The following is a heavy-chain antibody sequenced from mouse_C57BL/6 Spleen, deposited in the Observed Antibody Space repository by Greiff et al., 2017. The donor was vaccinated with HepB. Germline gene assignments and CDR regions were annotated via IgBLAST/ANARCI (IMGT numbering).Heavy chain of an antibody. Sequence: QVQLQQPGAELVRPGTSVKLSCKASGYTFTSYWMHWVKQRPGQGLEWIGVIDPSDSYTNYNQKFKGKATLTVDTSSSTAYMQLSSLTSEDSAVYYCARAESRRWYFDVWGTGTTVTVSS. CDR2: IDPSDSYT. CDR1: GYTFTSYW. J-gene: IGHJ1*03. CDR3: ARAESRRWYFDV. V-gene: IGHV1-59*01.